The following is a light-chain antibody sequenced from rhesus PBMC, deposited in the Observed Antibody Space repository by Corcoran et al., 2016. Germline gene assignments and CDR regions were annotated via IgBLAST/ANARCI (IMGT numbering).Light chain of an antibody. V-gene: IGKV1S9*01. J-gene: IGKJ4*01. Sequence: DIQMTPSPSSLSASVGDRVTITCQASQSLSNYLNWYQQKPGKIPKLLIYRASSLQSGIPSRFSGSGSGTDFTLTISSLQPEDFATYYGQQGYSYPLTFGEGTKVELK. CDR2: RAS. CDR3: QQGYSYPLT. CDR1: QSLSNY.